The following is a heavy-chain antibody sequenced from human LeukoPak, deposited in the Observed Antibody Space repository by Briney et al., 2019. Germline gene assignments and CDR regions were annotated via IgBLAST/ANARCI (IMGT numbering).Heavy chain of an antibody. J-gene: IGHJ4*02. Sequence: GASVKVSCKASGYTFTSYDINWVRQATGQGLEWMGWMNPNSGNTGYAQKFQGRVAMTRNTSISTAYMELSSLRSEDTAVYYCARGIAVAGTFYFDYWGQGTLVTASS. D-gene: IGHD6-19*01. CDR1: GYTFTSYD. CDR3: ARGIAVAGTFYFDY. V-gene: IGHV1-8*01. CDR2: MNPNSGNT.